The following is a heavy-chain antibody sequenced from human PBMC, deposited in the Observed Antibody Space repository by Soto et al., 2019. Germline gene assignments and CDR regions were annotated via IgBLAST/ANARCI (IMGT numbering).Heavy chain of an antibody. CDR2: ISGSGGST. Sequence: VGSLRLSCAASGFTFSSYAMSWVRQAPGKGLEWVSAISGSGGSTYYADSVKGRSTISRDNSKNTLYLQMNSLRAEDTAVYYCAKEPLRDDAFDIWGQGTMVTVSS. CDR1: GFTFSSYA. D-gene: IGHD5-12*01. V-gene: IGHV3-23*01. J-gene: IGHJ3*02. CDR3: AKEPLRDDAFDI.